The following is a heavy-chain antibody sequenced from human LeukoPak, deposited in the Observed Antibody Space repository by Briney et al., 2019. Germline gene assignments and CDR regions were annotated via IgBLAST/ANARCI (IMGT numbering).Heavy chain of an antibody. V-gene: IGHV3-21*01. CDR2: ISTSSSYI. CDR1: GFTFSSYS. J-gene: IGHJ4*02. D-gene: IGHD6-13*01. CDR3: ARGGYSSSWYYFDY. Sequence: GGSLRLSCAASGFTFSSYSMNWVRQAPGKGLEWVSSISTSSSYIYYADSVKGRFTISRDNARKSVFLQMNSLRAEDTAVYYCARGGYSSSWYYFDYWGQGTLVTVSS.